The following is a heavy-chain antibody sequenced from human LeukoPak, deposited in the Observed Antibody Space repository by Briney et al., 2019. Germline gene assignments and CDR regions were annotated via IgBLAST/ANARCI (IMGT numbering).Heavy chain of an antibody. J-gene: IGHJ4*02. CDR1: GYIFNSYL. V-gene: IGHV5-10-1*01. Sequence: GESLEISSRSCGYIFNSYLHSGLHQMPGKGLEWMGRSDPSDSYTDYSPSFQGHVTTSADKSSSIAYLHWNSLTASDTAMYYCASHPRGRPLRAFDYWGQGTLVTVSS. CDR3: ASHPRGRPLRAFDY. D-gene: IGHD1-26*01. CDR2: SDPSDSYT.